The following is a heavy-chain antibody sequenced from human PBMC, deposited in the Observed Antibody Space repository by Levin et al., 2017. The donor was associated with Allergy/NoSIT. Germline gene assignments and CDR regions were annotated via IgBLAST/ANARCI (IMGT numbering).Heavy chain of an antibody. D-gene: IGHD4-17*01. V-gene: IGHV1-18*01. CDR1: GYTFTSYG. J-gene: IGHJ5*02. CDR3: ARDPQLDGDYADNWFDP. CDR2: ISAYNGNT. Sequence: ASVKVSCKASGYTFTSYGISWVRQAPGQGLEWMGWISAYNGNTNYAQKLQGRVTMTTDTSTSTAYMELRSLRSDDTAVYYCARDPQLDGDYADNWFDPWGQGTLVTVSS.